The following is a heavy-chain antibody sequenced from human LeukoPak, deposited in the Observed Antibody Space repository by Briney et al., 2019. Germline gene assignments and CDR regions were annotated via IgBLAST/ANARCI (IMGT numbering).Heavy chain of an antibody. CDR2: ISGSGGNT. Sequence: PVGSLRLSCAASGFIFTSYAMTWVRQTPGKGLEWVSAISGSGGNTYYADSVKGRFTISRDNPKNTLYLQMNSLRAEDTAVYYCAKDYVAYCGGDCYPYFDYWGQGTLVTASS. CDR3: AKDYVAYCGGDCYPYFDY. J-gene: IGHJ4*02. D-gene: IGHD2-21*02. CDR1: GFIFTSYA. V-gene: IGHV3-23*01.